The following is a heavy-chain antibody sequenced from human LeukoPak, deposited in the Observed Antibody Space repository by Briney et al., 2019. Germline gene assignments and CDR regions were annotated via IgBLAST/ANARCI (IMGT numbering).Heavy chain of an antibody. Sequence: GGSLRLSCAASGFTFSSYSMTWVRQAPGKGLEWVSSISSSSIYIYYADSVKGRFTISRDNANNSLYLQMNSLRAEDTAVYYCARGGAGYDSSGYFHDYWGQGTLVTVSS. V-gene: IGHV3-21*01. J-gene: IGHJ4*02. CDR1: GFTFSSYS. CDR2: ISSSSIYI. CDR3: ARGGAGYDSSGYFHDY. D-gene: IGHD3-22*01.